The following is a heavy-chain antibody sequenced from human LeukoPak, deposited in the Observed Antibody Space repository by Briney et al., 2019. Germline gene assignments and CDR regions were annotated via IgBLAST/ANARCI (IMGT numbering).Heavy chain of an antibody. D-gene: IGHD1-1*01. V-gene: IGHV4-38-2*02. CDR2: VYRSGIT. Sequence: PSETLSLTCVVSGYFISSGYHWGWIRQPPGKGLEWIGSVYRSGITYYDPSLKSRVTISVDASKNQISLKVRSVTAADTAMYYCARENWIFDYWGQGTLVTVSS. J-gene: IGHJ4*02. CDR1: GYFISSGYH. CDR3: ARENWIFDY.